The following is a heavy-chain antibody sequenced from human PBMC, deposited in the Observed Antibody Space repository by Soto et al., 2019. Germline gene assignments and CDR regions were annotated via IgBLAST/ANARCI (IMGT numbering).Heavy chain of an antibody. J-gene: IGHJ4*02. CDR3: ARGELWWDY. CDR1: GGSISSHDDY. D-gene: IGHD3-16*01. CDR2: IYHSGST. V-gene: IGHV4-31*03. Sequence: QVQLQESGPGLVKPSQTLSLTCTVSGGSISSHDDYWSWVRQLPGKGLEWIGFIYHSGSTFYNPSLKSRLTISVDTSKNQFYLKLSSVTAADTAVYYCARGELWWDYWGQGTLVTVSS.